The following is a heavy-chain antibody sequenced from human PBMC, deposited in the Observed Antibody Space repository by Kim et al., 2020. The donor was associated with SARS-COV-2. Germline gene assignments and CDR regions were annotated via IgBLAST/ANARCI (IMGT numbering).Heavy chain of an antibody. CDR2: IIPILGIA. V-gene: IGHV1-69*04. CDR1: GGTFSSYA. D-gene: IGHD3-10*01. CDR3: AIADGSESTPSYYYGMDV. Sequence: SVKVSCKASGGTFSSYAISWVRQAPGQGLEWMGRIIPILGIANYAQKFQGRVTITADKSTSTAYMELSSLRSEDTAVYYCAIADGSESTPSYYYGMDVWGQGTTVTVSS. J-gene: IGHJ6*02.